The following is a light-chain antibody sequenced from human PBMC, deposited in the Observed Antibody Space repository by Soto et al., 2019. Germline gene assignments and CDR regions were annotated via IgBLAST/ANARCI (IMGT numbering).Light chain of an antibody. V-gene: IGKV3-20*01. CDR1: QSVSSSY. J-gene: IGKJ2*01. CDR2: GAS. Sequence: EIVLTQSPGTLSLSPGERATLSCRASQSVSSSYLAWYQQKPGQAPRLLIYGASSRATGIPDRFGGSGSGTDFTLTISRLEPEDLAVYYCQQYGSSPQTFGQGTKLEIK. CDR3: QQYGSSPQT.